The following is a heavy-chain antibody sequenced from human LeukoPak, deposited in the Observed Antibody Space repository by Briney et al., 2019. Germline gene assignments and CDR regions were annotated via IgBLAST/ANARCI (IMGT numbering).Heavy chain of an antibody. Sequence: PGVSLRLSCAASGFTFSSYAMSWVRQAPGKGLEWVSAISGSGGSAYYADSVKGRFTISRDNTKTTLYLQMNSLRAEDTAVYYCAKYYYGSGSYLVDYWGQGTLVTVS. CDR3: AKYYYGSGSYLVDY. V-gene: IGHV3-23*01. D-gene: IGHD3-10*01. CDR2: ISGSGGSA. J-gene: IGHJ4*02. CDR1: GFTFSSYA.